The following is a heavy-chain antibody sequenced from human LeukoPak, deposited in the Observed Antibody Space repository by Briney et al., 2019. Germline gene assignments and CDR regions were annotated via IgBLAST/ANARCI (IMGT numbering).Heavy chain of an antibody. CDR1: GGSISSYY. CDR3: AGAIAAAGTKTGYSSGLDY. Sequence: PSETLSLTCTVSGGSISSYYWSWIRQPPGKGPEWIGYIYYSGSTNYNPSLKSRVTISVDTSKNQFSLKLSSVTAADTAVYYCAGAIAAAGTKTGYSSGLDYWGQGTLVTVSS. V-gene: IGHV4-59*01. CDR2: IYYSGST. J-gene: IGHJ4*02. D-gene: IGHD6-13*01.